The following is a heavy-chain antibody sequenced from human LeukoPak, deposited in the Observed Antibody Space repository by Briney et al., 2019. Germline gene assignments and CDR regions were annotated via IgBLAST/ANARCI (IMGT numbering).Heavy chain of an antibody. J-gene: IGHJ4*02. Sequence: GGSLRLSCAASGFTVSGNYMTWVRQAPGKGLAWVAVLYTCGSTFYADSVKGRFAISRDSSKNTLYLRMNSLRADDTAVYYCAKGARGNSISYCSGGSGFDSWGQGTLVTVSS. V-gene: IGHV3-66*01. CDR3: AKGARGNSISYCSGGSGFDS. CDR2: LYTCGST. CDR1: GFTVSGNY. D-gene: IGHD2-15*01.